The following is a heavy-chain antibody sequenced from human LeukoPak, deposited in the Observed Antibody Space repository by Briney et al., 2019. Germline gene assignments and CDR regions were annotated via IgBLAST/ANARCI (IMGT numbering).Heavy chain of an antibody. Sequence: GESLKISCKGSGYIFTTYWIGWVRQMPGKGLEWMGIIYPGDSETRYSPSFQGQVTISADKSISTAYLQWSSLRASDTAMYYCARRNVLATFDIWGQGTMVTVSS. CDR3: ARRNVLATFDI. J-gene: IGHJ3*02. CDR1: GYIFTTYW. CDR2: IYPGDSET. V-gene: IGHV5-51*01.